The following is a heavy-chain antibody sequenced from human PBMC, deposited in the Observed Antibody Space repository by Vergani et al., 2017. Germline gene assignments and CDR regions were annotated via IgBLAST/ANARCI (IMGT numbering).Heavy chain of an antibody. J-gene: IGHJ4*02. CDR1: GGSVSSGSYY. CDR2: IYYSGST. V-gene: IGHV4-61*01. D-gene: IGHD3-22*01. CDR3: ASSLQVVFSY. Sequence: QVQLQESGPGLVKPSETLSLTCTVSGGSVSSGSYYWSWIRQPPGKGLEWIGYIYYSGSTNYNPSLKSRVTISVDTSKNQFSLKLSSVTAADTAVYYCASSLQVVFSYWGQGTLVTVSS.